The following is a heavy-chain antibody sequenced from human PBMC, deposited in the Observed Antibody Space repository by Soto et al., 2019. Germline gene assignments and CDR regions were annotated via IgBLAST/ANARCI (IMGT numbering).Heavy chain of an antibody. Sequence: PSETLSLTCAVYGGSFSGYYWSWIRQPPGKGLEWIGEISHSGSTNYNPSLKSRVTISVDTSKNQFSLKLSSVTAADTAVYYCARETNNYDFWSGYYSGGMDVWGQGTTVTV. CDR3: ARETNNYDFWSGYYSGGMDV. D-gene: IGHD3-3*01. CDR1: GGSFSGYY. CDR2: ISHSGST. V-gene: IGHV4-34*01. J-gene: IGHJ6*02.